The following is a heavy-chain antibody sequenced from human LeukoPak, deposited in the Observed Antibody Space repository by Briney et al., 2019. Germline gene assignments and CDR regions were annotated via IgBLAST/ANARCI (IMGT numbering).Heavy chain of an antibody. Sequence: GGSLRLSCAASGFTVSSNYMSWVRQAPGKGLEWVSVIYSGGSTYYADSVKGRFTISRDNSKNTLYLQMNSLRAEDTAVYYCASHYDSSGYYSYWGQGTLVTVSS. D-gene: IGHD3-22*01. J-gene: IGHJ4*02. CDR1: GFTVSSNY. V-gene: IGHV3-53*01. CDR3: ASHYDSSGYYSY. CDR2: IYSGGST.